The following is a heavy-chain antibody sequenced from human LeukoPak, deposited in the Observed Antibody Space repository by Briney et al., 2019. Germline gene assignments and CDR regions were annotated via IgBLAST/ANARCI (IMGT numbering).Heavy chain of an antibody. V-gene: IGHV4-34*01. Sequence: SETLSLTCAVYGGSFSGYYWSWIRQPPGRGLEWMGEINHSGSTNYNPSLKSRVTISVDTSKNQFSLKLSSVTAADTAVYYCASRVEMATTRDYWGQGTLVTVSS. CDR2: INHSGST. CDR1: GGSFSGYY. CDR3: ASRVEMATTRDY. J-gene: IGHJ4*02. D-gene: IGHD5-24*01.